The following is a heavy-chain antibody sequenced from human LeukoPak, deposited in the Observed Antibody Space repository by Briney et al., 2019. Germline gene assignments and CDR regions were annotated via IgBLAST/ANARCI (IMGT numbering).Heavy chain of an antibody. CDR2: IKADGTTT. D-gene: IGHD6-6*01. J-gene: IGHJ4*01. V-gene: IGHV3-74*01. Sequence: GGSLRLSCAASGFGFSNFWMHWVRQAPGKGLVWVSRIKADGTTTVYADSVKGRFTISRDNLRNTLYLQMKGLRAEDTAVYFCAREADPSLYASSSPDYWGQGTPVTVSS. CDR3: AREADPSLYASSSPDY. CDR1: GFGFSNFW.